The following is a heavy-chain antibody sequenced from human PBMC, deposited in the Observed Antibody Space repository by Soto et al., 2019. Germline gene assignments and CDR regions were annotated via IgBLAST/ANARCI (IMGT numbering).Heavy chain of an antibody. J-gene: IGHJ4*02. CDR2: IRSKANSYAT. D-gene: IGHD2-15*01. CDR3: ARYCSGGSNCNFDY. CDR1: GFTFSGSA. V-gene: IGHV3-73*01. Sequence: GGSLRLSCAASGFTFSGSAMHWVRQASGKGLEWVGRIRSKANSYATAYAASVKGRFTISRDDSKNTAYLQMNSLRAEDTAVYFCARYCSGGSNCNFDYWGQGALVTVSS.